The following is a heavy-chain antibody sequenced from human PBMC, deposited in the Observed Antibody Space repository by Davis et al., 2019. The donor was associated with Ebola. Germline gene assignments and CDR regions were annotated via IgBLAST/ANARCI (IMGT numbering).Heavy chain of an antibody. V-gene: IGHV5-51*01. CDR3: ARHSSVATREGSDY. J-gene: IGHJ4*02. CDR2: IYPGDSDT. CDR1: GYSFTSYW. D-gene: IGHD1-1*01. Sequence: GESLKISCKGSGYSFTSYWIGWVRQMPGKGLEWMGIIYPGDSDTRYSPSFEGQVTISVDSFTNTAYLQWGSLEASATAMYYCARHSSVATREGSDYWGQGTLVTVSS.